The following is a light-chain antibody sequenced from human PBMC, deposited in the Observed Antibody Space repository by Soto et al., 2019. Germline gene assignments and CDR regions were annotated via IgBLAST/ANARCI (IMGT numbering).Light chain of an antibody. V-gene: IGKV3-11*01. J-gene: IGKJ4*01. CDR3: KQRNDWPPLT. Sequence: IVLTQSPATLSLSPGDRATLSCRASQSVRNYLAWFQQKPGQATRLLIFEKSNRAAGVPARFSGSGSGTDFNLTISSLEHEHSAVYYCKQRNDWPPLTFGGGTKVEIK. CDR2: EKS. CDR1: QSVRNY.